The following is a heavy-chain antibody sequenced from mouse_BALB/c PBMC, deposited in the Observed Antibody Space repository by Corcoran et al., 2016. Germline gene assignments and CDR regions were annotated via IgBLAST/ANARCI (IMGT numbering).Heavy chain of an antibody. D-gene: IGHD1-1*01. J-gene: IGHJ1*01. V-gene: IGHV14-3*02. Sequence: EVKLQQSGEEIVKQGASVKLSCTASGFNIKDTYMHWVKQRPEQGLEWIGRIDPANGNTKYDPKFQGKATITADTSSNTAYLQLSSLTSEDTAVYYCATYYYGSRGYFDVWGAGTTVTVSS. CDR1: GFNIKDTY. CDR3: ATYYYGSRGYFDV. CDR2: IDPANGNT.